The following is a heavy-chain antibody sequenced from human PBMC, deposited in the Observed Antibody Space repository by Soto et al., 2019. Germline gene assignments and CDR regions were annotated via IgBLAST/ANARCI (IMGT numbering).Heavy chain of an antibody. J-gene: IGHJ4*02. CDR3: ASGRGDGFDY. CDR1: GGSISSYY. D-gene: IGHD2-21*02. Sequence: GPVWASETLSLTCTVSGGSISSYYWSWIRQPPGKGLEWIGYIYYSGSTNYNPSLKSRVTISVDTSKNQFSLKLSSVTAADTAVYYCASGRGDGFDYWGQGTLVTVSS. V-gene: IGHV4-59*01. CDR2: IYYSGST.